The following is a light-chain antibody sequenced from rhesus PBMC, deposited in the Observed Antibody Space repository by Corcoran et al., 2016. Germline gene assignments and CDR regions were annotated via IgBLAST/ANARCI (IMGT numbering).Light chain of an antibody. V-gene: IGKV1-43*02. CDR2: AAS. Sequence: DIQMIQSPSSLSALVGDRVTITWRARQGSSTYLNWYQQKPGKAPKRLIYAASSLESGVPARLSGRGSGTDFTLTLSTLPPSDFSTYYCLQYTSDPPTFGQGTKVEVE. J-gene: IGKJ1*01. CDR1: QGSSTY. CDR3: LQYTSDPPT.